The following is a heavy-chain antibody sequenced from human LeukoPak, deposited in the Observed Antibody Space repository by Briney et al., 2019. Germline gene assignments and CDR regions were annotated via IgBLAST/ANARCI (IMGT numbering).Heavy chain of an antibody. Sequence: PGGSLRLSCAASGITFSSFWMSWVRQAPGKGLEWVANIKQDGSEKYYVDSVRGRFTISRDNAKNSLYLQMNSLRDEVTAVYYCARDQEVFMIVVSGAFDIWGQGTMVTVSS. V-gene: IGHV3-7*01. CDR2: IKQDGSEK. CDR3: ARDQEVFMIVVSGAFDI. J-gene: IGHJ3*02. CDR1: GITFSSFW. D-gene: IGHD3-22*01.